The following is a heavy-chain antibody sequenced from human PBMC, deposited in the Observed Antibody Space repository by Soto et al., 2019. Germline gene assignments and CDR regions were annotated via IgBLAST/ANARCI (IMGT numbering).Heavy chain of an antibody. CDR2: INAGNGNT. J-gene: IGHJ6*02. CDR3: ARDKPDSTSWYIDYGMDV. D-gene: IGHD6-13*01. V-gene: IGHV1-3*01. CDR1: GYTFTSYA. Sequence: QVQLVQSGAEVKKPGASVKVSCKASGYTFTSYAMHWVRQAPGQRLEWMGWINAGNGNTKYSQKLHGRVTMTTDTSTSTAYMELRSLRSDDTAVYYCARDKPDSTSWYIDYGMDVLGQGTTVIVSS.